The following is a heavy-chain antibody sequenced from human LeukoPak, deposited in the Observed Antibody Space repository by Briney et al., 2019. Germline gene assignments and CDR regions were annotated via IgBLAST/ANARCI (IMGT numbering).Heavy chain of an antibody. Sequence: AAVKVSCKASGYTFTSYYMHWVRQAPGQGLEWMGIINPSGGSTSYAQKFQGRVTMTRGTSTSTVYMELSSLRSEDTAVYYCARAYYYDSSGYPIDYWGQGTLVTVS. CDR3: ARAYYYDSSGYPIDY. CDR1: GYTFTSYY. D-gene: IGHD3-22*01. V-gene: IGHV1-46*01. J-gene: IGHJ4*02. CDR2: INPSGGST.